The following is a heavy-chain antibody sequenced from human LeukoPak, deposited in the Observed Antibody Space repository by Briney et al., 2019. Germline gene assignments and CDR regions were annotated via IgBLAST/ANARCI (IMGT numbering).Heavy chain of an antibody. J-gene: IGHJ4*02. D-gene: IGHD6-6*01. V-gene: IGHV3-21*01. Sequence: GGSLRLSCAASGFTFDDYGMSWVRQAPGKGLEWVSSISSSSSYIYYADSVKGRFTISRDNAKNSLYLQMNSLRAEDTAVCYCASSSPIDYWGQGTLVTVSS. CDR1: GFTFDDYG. CDR2: ISSSSSYI. CDR3: ASSSPIDY.